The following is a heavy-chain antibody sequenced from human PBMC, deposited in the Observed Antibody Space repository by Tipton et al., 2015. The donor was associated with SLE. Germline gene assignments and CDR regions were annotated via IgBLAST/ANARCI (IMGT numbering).Heavy chain of an antibody. CDR2: IYTSGST. D-gene: IGHD3-3*01. Sequence: TLSLTCTVSGGSISSGSYYWSWIRQPAGKGLEWIGRIYTSGSTNYNPFLKSRVTISVDTSKNQFSLKLSSVTAADTAVYYCARGGIFEMDVWGQGTTVTVSS. V-gene: IGHV4-61*02. J-gene: IGHJ6*02. CDR3: ARGGIFEMDV. CDR1: GGSISSGSYY.